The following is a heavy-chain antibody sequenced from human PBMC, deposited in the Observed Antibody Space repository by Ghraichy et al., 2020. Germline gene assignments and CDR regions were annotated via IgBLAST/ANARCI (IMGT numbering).Heavy chain of an antibody. CDR1: GFTFSSYA. V-gene: IGHV3-23*01. D-gene: IGHD3-3*01. Sequence: GESLNISCAASGFTFSSYAMSWVRQAPGKGLEWVSAISVSGGTTYYADSVKGRFTTSRDNSKNTLYLQMNSLRAEDTAVYYCAKGILESYYYYYGMDVWGQGTTVTVSS. J-gene: IGHJ6*02. CDR3: AKGILESYYYYYGMDV. CDR2: ISVSGGTT.